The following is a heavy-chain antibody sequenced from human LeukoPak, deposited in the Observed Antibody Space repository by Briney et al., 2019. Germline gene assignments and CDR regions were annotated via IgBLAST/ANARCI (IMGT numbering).Heavy chain of an antibody. D-gene: IGHD3-16*01. V-gene: IGHV3-74*01. CDR3: ARDGVKALDV. Sequence: QPGGSLRLSCAASGFTFSSYWMHWVRQAPGKGLVWVSRLNSDGTNTYHADSVKGRVTISRDNAKNTVYLEMNSLRAEDTAVYYCARDGVKALDVWGKGATVTVSS. J-gene: IGHJ6*04. CDR2: LNSDGTNT. CDR1: GFTFSSYW.